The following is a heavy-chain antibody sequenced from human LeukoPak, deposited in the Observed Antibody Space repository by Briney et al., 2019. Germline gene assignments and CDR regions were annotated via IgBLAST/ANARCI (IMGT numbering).Heavy chain of an antibody. Sequence: SETLSLTCRVSGYSISGGYYWAWLRQPPGKGPEWIGSVYHSGTTSYNPSLESRITISIDTSRNQFSLNLTSVTAADTAVYYCARERVVVITYYYYNMDVWGKGTTVTVSS. CDR2: VYHSGTT. D-gene: IGHD3-22*01. CDR3: ARERVVVITYYYYNMDV. CDR1: GYSISGGYY. V-gene: IGHV4-38-2*02. J-gene: IGHJ6*03.